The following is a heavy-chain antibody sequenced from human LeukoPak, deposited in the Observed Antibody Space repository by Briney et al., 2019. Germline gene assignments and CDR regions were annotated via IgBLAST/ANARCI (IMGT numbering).Heavy chain of an antibody. CDR3: ARDPVIAARRGMNAFDI. Sequence: GASVKVSCKASGYTFTSYGISWVRQAPGQGLEWMGWISAYNGNTNYAQKLQGRVTMTTDTSTSTAYMELRSLRSDDTAVYYCARDPVIAARRGMNAFDIWGQGTMVTVSS. CDR1: GYTFTSYG. CDR2: ISAYNGNT. V-gene: IGHV1-18*01. J-gene: IGHJ3*02. D-gene: IGHD6-6*01.